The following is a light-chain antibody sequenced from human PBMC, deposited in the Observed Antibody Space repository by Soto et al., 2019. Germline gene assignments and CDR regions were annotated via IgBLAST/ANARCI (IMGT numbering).Light chain of an antibody. Sequence: DIQMTQSTSSLSGSVGDRVTITFQASQDISNYLNWYQQKPGKAPKLLIYDASNLETGVPSRFSGSGSGTDFTFTISRLQPEDIATYYCQQYENLPTFGQGTRLEIK. CDR2: DAS. V-gene: IGKV1-33*01. CDR3: QQYENLPT. CDR1: QDISNY. J-gene: IGKJ5*01.